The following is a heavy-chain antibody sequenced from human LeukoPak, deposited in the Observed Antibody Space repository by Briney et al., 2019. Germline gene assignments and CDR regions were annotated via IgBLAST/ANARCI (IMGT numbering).Heavy chain of an antibody. CDR1: WFTFSSYW. CDR3: GVGGYNHGYDY. D-gene: IGHD5-18*01. J-gene: IGHJ4*02. Sequence: PGGSLRLSCAVSWFTFSSYWMSWVRQAPGKGLEWLAIINPDGTKKYYVDSVKGRFTISRDNAKNSLYLHMTGTAANTMAVYYCGVGGYNHGYDYWGQGTLVTVSS. V-gene: IGHV3-7*01. CDR2: INPDGTKK.